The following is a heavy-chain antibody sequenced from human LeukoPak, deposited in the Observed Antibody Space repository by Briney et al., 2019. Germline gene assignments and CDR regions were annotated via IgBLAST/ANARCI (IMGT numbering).Heavy chain of an antibody. CDR1: GFTFSSYG. J-gene: IGHJ4*02. CDR3: AKLNPPIAARAKRDDRNYFDY. CDR2: IRYDGSNK. Sequence: PGGSLRLSCAASGFTFSSYGMHWVRQAPGKGLEWVAFIRYDGSNKYYADSVKGRFTISRDNSKNTLYLQMNSLRAEDTAVYYCAKLNPPIAARAKRDDRNYFDYWGQGTLVTVSS. V-gene: IGHV3-30*02. D-gene: IGHD6-6*01.